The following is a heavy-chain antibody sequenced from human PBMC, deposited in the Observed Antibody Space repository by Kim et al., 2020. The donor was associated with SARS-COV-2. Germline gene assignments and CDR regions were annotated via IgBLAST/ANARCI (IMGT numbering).Heavy chain of an antibody. J-gene: IGHJ4*02. V-gene: IGHV4-4*02. CDR3: SKEVHNNYYFDS. D-gene: IGHD4-4*01. Sequence: NYNPSLKSRVTISLDKSKNQFSLKLTSVTAADTAVYYCSKEVHNNYYFDSWGQGILVTVSS.